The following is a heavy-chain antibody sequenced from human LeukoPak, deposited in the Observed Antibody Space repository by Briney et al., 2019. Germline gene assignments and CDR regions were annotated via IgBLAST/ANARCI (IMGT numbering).Heavy chain of an antibody. CDR1: GYTFTGYY. V-gene: IGHV1-2*04. CDR3: ARVKRDRYSGYYPPDAFDI. Sequence: GASVKVSCKASGYTFTGYYMHWVRQAPGQGLEWMGWINPNSGGTNYAQKFQGWVTMTRDTSISTAYMELSRLRSDDTAVYYCARVKRDRYSGYYPPDAFDIWGQGTMVTVSS. CDR2: INPNSGGT. D-gene: IGHD3-22*01. J-gene: IGHJ3*02.